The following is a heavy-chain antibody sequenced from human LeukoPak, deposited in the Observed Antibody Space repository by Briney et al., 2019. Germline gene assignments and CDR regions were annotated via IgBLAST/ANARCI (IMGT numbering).Heavy chain of an antibody. J-gene: IGHJ3*02. D-gene: IGHD3-22*01. V-gene: IGHV3-53*01. CDR2: IYSDGGT. Sequence: GGSLRLSCAASGFTVSSNYMRWVRQAPGKGLEWVSVIYSDGGTYYADSVKGRFTISRDNSKNTLYLQMNSLRAEDTAVYYCAKAGHYYHSSAYYFGAFDIWGQGTMVTVSS. CDR3: AKAGHYYHSSAYYFGAFDI. CDR1: GFTVSSNY.